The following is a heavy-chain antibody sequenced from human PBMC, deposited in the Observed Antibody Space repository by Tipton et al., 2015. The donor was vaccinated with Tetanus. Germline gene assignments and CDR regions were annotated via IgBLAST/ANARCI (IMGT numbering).Heavy chain of an antibody. V-gene: IGHV3-33*01. Sequence: SLRLSCAASGFTFSSYGMHWVRQAPGKGLEWVAVIWYDGSNKYYADSVKGRFTISRDNSKNTLYLQMNSLRAEDTAVYYCARDSILRFLGWFTPPHYYYGMDVWGQGTTVTVSS. J-gene: IGHJ6*02. CDR3: ARDSILRFLGWFTPPHYYYGMDV. CDR2: IWYDGSNK. CDR1: GFTFSSYG. D-gene: IGHD3-3*01.